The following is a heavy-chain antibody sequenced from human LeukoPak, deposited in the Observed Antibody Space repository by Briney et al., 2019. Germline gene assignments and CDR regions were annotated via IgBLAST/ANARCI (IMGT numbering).Heavy chain of an antibody. CDR1: GFTFSSYG. CDR2: ISYDGSNK. J-gene: IGHJ4*02. D-gene: IGHD3-16*01. CDR3: AREGVSGGFDY. V-gene: IGHV3-30*03. Sequence: PGRSLRLSCAASGFTFSSYGMHWVRQAPGKGLEWVAVISYDGSNKYYADSVKGRFTISRDNSKNTLYLQMNSLRAEDTAVYYCAREGVSGGFDYWGQGTLVTVSS.